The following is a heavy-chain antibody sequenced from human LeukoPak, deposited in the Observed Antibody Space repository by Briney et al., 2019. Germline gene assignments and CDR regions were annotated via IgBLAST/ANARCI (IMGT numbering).Heavy chain of an antibody. J-gene: IGHJ4*02. D-gene: IGHD3-9*01. CDR3: ARARSRYDILTGYYIPNLDY. CDR1: GYTFTSYD. CDR2: ISAYNGNT. V-gene: IGHV1-18*01. Sequence: ASVKVSCKASGYTFTSYDINWVRQATGQGLEWMGWISAYNGNTNYAQKLQGRVTMTTDTSTSTAYMELRSLRSDDTAVYYCARARSRYDILTGYYIPNLDYWGQGTLVTVSS.